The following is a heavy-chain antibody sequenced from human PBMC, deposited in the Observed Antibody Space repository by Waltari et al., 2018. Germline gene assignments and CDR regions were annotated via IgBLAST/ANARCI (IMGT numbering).Heavy chain of an antibody. V-gene: IGHV3-21*01. Sequence: EVQLVESGGGLVKPGGSLRLSCAASGLSLCGFMFKWVRQTPGKGLEWVSSISGNSRYIYYAASVKGRFTVSRDNAENSLFLQLNSLRAEDTAVYYCARGHSGSYQRIDAFDVWGQGTMVTVSS. CDR2: ISGNSRYI. J-gene: IGHJ3*01. CDR1: GLSLCGFM. D-gene: IGHD1-26*01. CDR3: ARGHSGSYQRIDAFDV.